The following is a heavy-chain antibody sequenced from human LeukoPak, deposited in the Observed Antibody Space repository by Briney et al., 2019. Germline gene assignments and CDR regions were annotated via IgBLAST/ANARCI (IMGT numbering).Heavy chain of an antibody. CDR1: GFTFSSDG. Sequence: PGRSLRLSCAASGFTFSSDGMHWVRQAPGKRLEWVAVISYDGSNKYYADSVKGRFTISRDNSKNTLYLQMNSLRAEDTAVYYCAKGASGYDFDYWGQGTLVTVSS. J-gene: IGHJ4*02. D-gene: IGHD3-22*01. CDR2: ISYDGSNK. V-gene: IGHV3-30*18. CDR3: AKGASGYDFDY.